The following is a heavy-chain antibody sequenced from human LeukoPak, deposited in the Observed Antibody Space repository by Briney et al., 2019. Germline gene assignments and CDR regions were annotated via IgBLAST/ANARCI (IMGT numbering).Heavy chain of an antibody. J-gene: IGHJ4*02. CDR2: IKQDGSET. D-gene: IGHD2-15*01. CDR3: TRVIVDAPGLSDYCDY. V-gene: IGHV3-7*05. CDR1: GFTFSSHW. Sequence: GGSLRLSCAASGFTFSSHWMYWVRQAPGKGLEWVANIKQDGSETFYVDSVKGRFTISRDNAKNSLYLQMNSLRAEDTAVYYCTRVIVDAPGLSDYCDYWGQGTLVTVSS.